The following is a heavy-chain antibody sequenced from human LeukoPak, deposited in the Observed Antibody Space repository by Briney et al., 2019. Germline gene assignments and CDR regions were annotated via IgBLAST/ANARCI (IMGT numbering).Heavy chain of an antibody. CDR3: ARDLNYYYYYYMDV. J-gene: IGHJ6*03. CDR2: ISSSGSTI. CDR1: GFTFSSYE. Sequence: PGGSLRLSCAASGFTFSSYEMNWVRQAPGKGLEWVSYISSSGSTIYYADSVKGRFTISRDNAKNSLYLQMNSLRAEDTAVYYCARDLNYYYYYYMDVWGKGTTVTISS. V-gene: IGHV3-48*03.